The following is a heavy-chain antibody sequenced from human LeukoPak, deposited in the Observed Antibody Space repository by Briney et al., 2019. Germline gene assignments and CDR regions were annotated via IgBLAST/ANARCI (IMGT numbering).Heavy chain of an antibody. Sequence: GGSLRLSCAASGFTFSNAWMSWVRQAPGKGLEWVGRIKSKTDGGTTDYAAPVKGRFTISRDDSKNTLYLQMNSLITEDTAVYYCTTDLHYYDSPSDAFDIWGQGTMVTVSS. V-gene: IGHV3-15*01. CDR3: TTDLHYYDSPSDAFDI. J-gene: IGHJ3*02. D-gene: IGHD3-22*01. CDR1: GFTFSNAW. CDR2: IKSKTDGGTT.